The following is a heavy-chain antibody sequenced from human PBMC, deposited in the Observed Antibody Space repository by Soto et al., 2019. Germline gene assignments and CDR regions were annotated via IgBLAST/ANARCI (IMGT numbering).Heavy chain of an antibody. CDR2: ISYDGNNK. J-gene: IGHJ4*02. CDR3: ARGPSYSDSYFDY. Sequence: PGGPMRLSWGASEGNCSNYAMHWVSQTPGKGLQWLAVISYDGNNKYYADSVEGRFTISRDNSKNTVYLQMNSLRLEDTAVYYCARGPSYSDSYFDYWGQGTLVTVSS. V-gene: IGHV3-30*03. D-gene: IGHD4-17*01. CDR1: EGNCSNYA.